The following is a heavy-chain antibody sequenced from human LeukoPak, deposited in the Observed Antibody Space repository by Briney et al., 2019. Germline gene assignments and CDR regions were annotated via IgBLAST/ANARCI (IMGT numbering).Heavy chain of an antibody. CDR1: GFTFSSYW. CDR3: ARDKSIVATSVMDY. D-gene: IGHD5-12*01. CDR2: ISYDGSNK. J-gene: IGHJ4*02. V-gene: IGHV3-30*03. Sequence: GGSLRLSCAASGFTFSSYWMHWVRQAPGKGLEWVAVISYDGSNKYYADSVKGRFTISRDNSKNTLYMQMNSLRAEDTAVYYCARDKSIVATSVMDYWGQGTLVTVSS.